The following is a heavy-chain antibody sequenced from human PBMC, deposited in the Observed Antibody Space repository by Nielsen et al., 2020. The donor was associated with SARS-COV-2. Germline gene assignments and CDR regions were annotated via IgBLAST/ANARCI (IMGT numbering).Heavy chain of an antibody. CDR1: GYAFTNYF. Sequence: ASVKVSCKASGYAFTNYFINWVRQAPGQGLEWMAIINPSGNNTHSAQKFQGRVTVTRDTSTSTVYMELSSLRSEDSAVYFCARAYCDSTTCYRHAFDIWGQGTLVTVSS. J-gene: IGHJ3*02. D-gene: IGHD2-2*02. CDR3: ARAYCDSTTCYRHAFDI. CDR2: INPSGNNT. V-gene: IGHV1-46*01.